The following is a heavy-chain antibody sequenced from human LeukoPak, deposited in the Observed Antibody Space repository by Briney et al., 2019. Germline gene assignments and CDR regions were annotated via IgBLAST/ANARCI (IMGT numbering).Heavy chain of an antibody. D-gene: IGHD1-26*01. CDR1: GLTVSNNY. J-gene: IGHJ4*02. Sequence: PGGSLRLSCAASGLTVSNNYMSWVRQAPGKGVEWVSVIYSGGGTYYTDSVKGRFTISRDNSKNTLYLQMNSLRAEDTAVYYCASGGTSGFDYWGQGTLVTVSS. CDR3: ASGGTSGFDY. V-gene: IGHV3-53*01. CDR2: IYSGGGT.